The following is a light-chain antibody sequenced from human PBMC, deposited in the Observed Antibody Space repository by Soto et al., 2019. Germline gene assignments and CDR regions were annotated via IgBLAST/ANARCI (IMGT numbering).Light chain of an antibody. CDR1: QSVSSSY. V-gene: IGKV3-15*01. J-gene: IGKJ5*01. Sequence: EIVLTQSPGTLSLSPGERATLSCSASQSVSSSYLAWYQQKPGQAPRLLIYGASSRATDIPARFSGSGSGTEFTLTITSLQSEDFAVYYCQQYNNWPITFGQGTRLEIK. CDR2: GAS. CDR3: QQYNNWPIT.